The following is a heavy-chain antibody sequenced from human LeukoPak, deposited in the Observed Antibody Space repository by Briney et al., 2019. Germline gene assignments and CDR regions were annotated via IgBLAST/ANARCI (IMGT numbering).Heavy chain of an antibody. Sequence: SETLSLTCTVSGGSISSGGYYWSWIRQPPGKGLEWIGYSHYSGSNYYNPSLDSRVTISVDTSNNQFSLKLSSVTAADTAVYFCARDLAGHDAFDVGGQGTMVTVSS. CDR2: SHYSGSN. V-gene: IGHV4-31*03. CDR3: ARDLAGHDAFDV. CDR1: GGSISSGGYY. J-gene: IGHJ3*01.